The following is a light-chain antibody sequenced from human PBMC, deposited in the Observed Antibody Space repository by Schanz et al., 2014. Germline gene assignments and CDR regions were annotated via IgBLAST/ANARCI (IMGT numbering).Light chain of an antibody. Sequence: IQMTQSPSSLSASEGDRVTITCRASQTITRSLNWYQQKPGKAPKLLIYAASSLESGVPSRFSGSGSGTEFTLTISSLQPDDFATYYCQQYDTYYTFGQGTKLEIK. CDR1: QTITRS. CDR3: QQYDTYYT. J-gene: IGKJ2*01. CDR2: AAS. V-gene: IGKV1-5*01.